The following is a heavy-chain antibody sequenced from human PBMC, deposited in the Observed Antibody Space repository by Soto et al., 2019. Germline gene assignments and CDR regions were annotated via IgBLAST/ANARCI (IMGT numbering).Heavy chain of an antibody. V-gene: IGHV4-30-4*01. CDR3: ARVQGGGGAMVHNY. CDR1: GGSISSGDYY. CDR2: IYYSGST. Sequence: QVQLQESGPGLVKPSQTLSLTCTVSGGSISSGDYYWSWIRQPPGKGLEWIGYIYYSGSTYYNPSLKSRVTIAVHTXXNQFSLKLSSVTAADTAVYYCARVQGGGGAMVHNYWGQGTLVTVSS. D-gene: IGHD5-18*01. J-gene: IGHJ4*02.